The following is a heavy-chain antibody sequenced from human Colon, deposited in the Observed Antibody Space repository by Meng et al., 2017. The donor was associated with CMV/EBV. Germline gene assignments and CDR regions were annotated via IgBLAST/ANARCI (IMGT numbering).Heavy chain of an antibody. D-gene: IGHD3-22*01. V-gene: IGHV1-2*04. CDR3: ARTRTYYDSSGAFDY. CDR2: INNNSGGT. Sequence: YGYTFTGYYMHWVRQAPGQGLEWMGWINNNSGGTNYAQKFQGWVTMTRDTSISTAYMELSRLRSDDTAVYYCARTRTYYDSSGAFDYWGQGTLVTVSS. CDR1: GYTFTGYY. J-gene: IGHJ4*02.